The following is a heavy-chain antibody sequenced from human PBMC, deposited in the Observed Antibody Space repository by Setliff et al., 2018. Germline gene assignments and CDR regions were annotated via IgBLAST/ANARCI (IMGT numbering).Heavy chain of an antibody. V-gene: IGHV1-69*05. CDR1: GGTFSSYA. J-gene: IGHJ6*03. D-gene: IGHD3-22*01. CDR2: IIPIFGTT. CDR3: VREGVDSRSSTDYRYYMDV. Sequence: SVKVSCKASGGTFSSYAISWVRQAPGQGLEWMGGIIPIFGTTNYARKFQGRVTIITDESTNTAFMQLSSLRSDDTAVYYCVREGVDSRSSTDYRYYMDVWGKGTTVTVSS.